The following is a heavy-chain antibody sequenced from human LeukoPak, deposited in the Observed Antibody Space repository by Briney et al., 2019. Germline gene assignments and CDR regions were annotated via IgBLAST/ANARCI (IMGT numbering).Heavy chain of an antibody. J-gene: IGHJ5*02. V-gene: IGHV3-21*06. D-gene: IGHD1-14*01. CDR2: ISSSSSYR. CDR1: GFTFSSYS. Sequence: PGGSLRLSCAASGFTFSSYSMNWVRQAPGKGLEWVSSISSSSSYRYYADSVKGRFTISRDNAKNLLYLQMNSLRAEDTAVYYCSRVSSSPFDPWGQGTLVTVSS. CDR3: SRVSSSPFDP.